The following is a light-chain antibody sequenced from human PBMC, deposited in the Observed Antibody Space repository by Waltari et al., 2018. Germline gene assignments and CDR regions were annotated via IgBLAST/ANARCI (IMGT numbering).Light chain of an antibody. CDR3: QQYGRSPPYT. CDR2: DAS. Sequence: EIVLTQSPGPLSLSPGERATLYCRASQSVSSNYLAWYQQKPGQAPRLLIYDASSRATGIPDRFSGGGSGTDFTLTINRLEPEDFAVYYCQQYGRSPPYTFGQGTKLEIK. J-gene: IGKJ2*01. V-gene: IGKV3-20*01. CDR1: QSVSSNY.